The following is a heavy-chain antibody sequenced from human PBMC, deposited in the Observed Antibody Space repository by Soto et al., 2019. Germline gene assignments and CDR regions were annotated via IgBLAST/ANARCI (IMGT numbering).Heavy chain of an antibody. D-gene: IGHD1-7*01. CDR2: IIPIFGTA. CDR1: GGTFSSYA. Sequence: ASVKVSCKASGGTFSSYAISWVRQAPGQGLEWMGGIIPIFGTANYAQKFQGRVTITADESTSTAYMELSSLRSEDTAAYYCARGCHVAGRYDWNFKLAYYYGMDVWGQGTTVTVSS. V-gene: IGHV1-69*13. J-gene: IGHJ6*02. CDR3: ARGCHVAGRYDWNFKLAYYYGMDV.